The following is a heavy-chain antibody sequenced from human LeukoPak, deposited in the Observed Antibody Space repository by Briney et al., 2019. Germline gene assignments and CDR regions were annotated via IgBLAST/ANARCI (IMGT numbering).Heavy chain of an antibody. J-gene: IGHJ4*02. V-gene: IGHV3-48*01. CDR2: ISSSSSTI. Sequence: GGSLRLSCAASGFTFSSYSMNWVRQAPGKGLEWVSYISSSSSTIYYADSVKGRFTISRDNAKNSLYLQMNSLRAEDTAVYYCAKDRARGSYFEAFDYWGQGTLVTVSS. D-gene: IGHD1-26*01. CDR1: GFTFSSYS. CDR3: AKDRARGSYFEAFDY.